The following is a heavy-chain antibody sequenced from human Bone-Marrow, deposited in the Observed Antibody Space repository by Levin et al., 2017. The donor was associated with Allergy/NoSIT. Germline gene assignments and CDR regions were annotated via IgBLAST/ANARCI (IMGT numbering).Heavy chain of an antibody. CDR1: GFSLSTDGAG. CDR2: IDWNDDQ. CDR3: AHESMVLYDGFDI. D-gene: IGHD2-8*02. J-gene: IGHJ3*02. Sequence: SGPTLVKPTQTLTLTCTFSGFSLSTDGAGVGWIRQAPGKALEWLALIDWNDDQRYRPSLKNRLTITKDISKDQVVLTMTNMDPVDTGTYYCAHESMVLYDGFDIWGQGAMVTVSS. V-gene: IGHV2-5*01.